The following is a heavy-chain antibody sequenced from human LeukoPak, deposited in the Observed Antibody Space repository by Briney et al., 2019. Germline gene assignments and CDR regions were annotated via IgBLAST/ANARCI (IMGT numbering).Heavy chain of an antibody. CDR3: ATSGYRILDY. V-gene: IGHV3-30*01. D-gene: IGHD3-22*01. Sequence: GGSLRLSCAASGFTFSSYAMHWVRQAPGKGLEWVAVRSYDGSNKYYADSVKGRFTISRDNSKNTLYLQMNSLRAEDTAVYYCATSGYRILDYWGQGTLVTVSS. CDR2: RSYDGSNK. J-gene: IGHJ4*02. CDR1: GFTFSSYA.